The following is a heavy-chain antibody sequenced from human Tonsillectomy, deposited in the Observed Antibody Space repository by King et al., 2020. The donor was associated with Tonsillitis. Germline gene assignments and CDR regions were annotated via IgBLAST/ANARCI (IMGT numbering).Heavy chain of an antibody. J-gene: IGHJ4*02. Sequence: ITLKESGPTLVKPTQTLTLTCTVSGLSLTTSGVGVAWIRQPPGKALEWLALIFWDDDKRYSPSLKSRLTITTATSKNHLVLTLTNFDPEDTATYYCAHRRLQVWKDPHFDYWGQGTLVTVSS. CDR1: GLSLTTSGVG. CDR2: IFWDDDK. CDR3: AHRRLQVWKDPHFDY. V-gene: IGHV2-5*02. D-gene: IGHD4-11*01.